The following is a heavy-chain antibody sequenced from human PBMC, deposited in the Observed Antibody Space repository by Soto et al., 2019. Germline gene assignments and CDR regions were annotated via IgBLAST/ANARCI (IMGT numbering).Heavy chain of an antibody. CDR1: GGSIISGNHY. CDR3: ARLSITSNGGWFDP. V-gene: IGHV4-31*03. CDR2: ISYSGTT. Sequence: PSETLSLTCTVSGGSIISGNHYWNWIRQHPGKGLEWIGYISYSGTTSYNPSLKSRVTISVDTSKNQFSLKLNSVTAADTAVYYCARLSITSNGGWFDPWGQGTLVTVSS. J-gene: IGHJ5*02. D-gene: IGHD1-20*01.